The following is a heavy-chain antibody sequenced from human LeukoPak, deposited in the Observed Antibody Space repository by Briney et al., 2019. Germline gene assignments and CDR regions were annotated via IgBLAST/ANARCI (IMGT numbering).Heavy chain of an antibody. V-gene: IGHV4-61*02. CDR1: GGSISSGSYY. CDR2: IYTSGST. Sequence: SETLSLTCTVSGGSISSGSYYWSWIRQAAGKGLEWIGRIYTSGSTNYNPSLKSRVTISVDTSKNQFSLKLSSVTAADTAVYYCARAPKRWGAFDIWGQGTMVTVSS. D-gene: IGHD3-16*01. CDR3: ARAPKRWGAFDI. J-gene: IGHJ3*02.